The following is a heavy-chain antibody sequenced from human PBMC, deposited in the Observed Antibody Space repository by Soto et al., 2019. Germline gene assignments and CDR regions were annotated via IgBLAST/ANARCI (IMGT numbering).Heavy chain of an antibody. J-gene: IGHJ4*02. CDR2: IIPIFGTA. Sequence: SVKVSCKASGGSFSSYAISWVRQAPGQGLEWMGGIIPIFGTANYAQKFQGRVTITADESTSTAYMELSSLRSEDTAVYYCARGTAEAGRRTLYYFDYWGQGTLVTVSS. D-gene: IGHD6-19*01. CDR3: ARGTAEAGRRTLYYFDY. CDR1: GGSFSSYA. V-gene: IGHV1-69*13.